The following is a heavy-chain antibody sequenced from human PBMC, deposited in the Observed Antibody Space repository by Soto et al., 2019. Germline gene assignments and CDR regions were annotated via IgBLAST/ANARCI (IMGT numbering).Heavy chain of an antibody. CDR1: GINFNDYW. J-gene: IGHJ4*02. V-gene: IGHV3-7*03. D-gene: IGHD2-2*01. CDR2: IKEDGSSK. CDR3: ASCVSTACYPPWGLQFFDL. Sequence: LRLSCAASGINFNDYWMSWVRQAPGKGLEWVANIKEDGSSKYYVDSVKGRFTISIDTSKNQFSLTLRSVTAADAAVYYCASCVSTACYPPWGLQFFDLWGQGSLVTVSS.